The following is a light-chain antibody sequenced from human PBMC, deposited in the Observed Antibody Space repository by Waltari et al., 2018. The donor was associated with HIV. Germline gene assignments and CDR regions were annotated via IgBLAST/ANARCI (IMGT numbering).Light chain of an antibody. CDR3: SSYPTRSTPHPNGV. V-gene: IGLV2-14*01. J-gene: IGLJ3*02. CDR2: EVS. Sequence: QSALTQHAYVSGSPGQSITISCTGTSSDVGGYNYVSWYQQHPGKDTKLMIFEVSNRPAVASIRFSGSKSLNPASLTISVSQAEDEAYYYCSSYPTRSTPHPNGVFGGGPKLTVL. CDR1: SSDVGGYNY.